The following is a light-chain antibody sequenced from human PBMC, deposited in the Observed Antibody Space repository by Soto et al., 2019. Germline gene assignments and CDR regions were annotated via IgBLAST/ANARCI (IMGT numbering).Light chain of an antibody. CDR2: EVS. CDR3: SSYTSSSLPV. V-gene: IGLV2-14*01. Sequence: QPVLTQPASVSGSPGQSITISCTGTSSDVGGYNYVSWYQQHPGKAPKLMIYEVSNRPSGVSNRFSGSKSGNTASLTISGLQAEDEADYYCSSYTSSSLPVFGGGTKVTVL. CDR1: SSDVGGYNY. J-gene: IGLJ3*02.